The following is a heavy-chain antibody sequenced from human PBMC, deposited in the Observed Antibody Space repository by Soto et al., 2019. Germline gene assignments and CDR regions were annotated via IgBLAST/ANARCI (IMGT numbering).Heavy chain of an antibody. CDR1: GGTFSSYT. CDR3: ARAATTFGVVNY. V-gene: IGHV1-69*02. J-gene: IGHJ4*02. D-gene: IGHD3-3*01. CDR2: IIPILGIA. Sequence: QVQLVQSGAEVKKPGSSVKVSCKASGGTFSSYTISWVRQAPGQGLEWMGRIIPILGIANYAQKFQGRVTITADKSTSTAYKELSSLRSEDTAVYYCARAATTFGVVNYWGQGTLVTVSS.